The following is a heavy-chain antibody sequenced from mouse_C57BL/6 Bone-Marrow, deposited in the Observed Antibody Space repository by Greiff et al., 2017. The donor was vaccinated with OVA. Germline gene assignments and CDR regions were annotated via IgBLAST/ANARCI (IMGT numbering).Heavy chain of an antibody. J-gene: IGHJ3*01. CDR2: IWWDADK. Sequence: QVTLKVCGPGILQPSQTLSLTCSFSGFSLSTFGMGVGWIRPPSGKGLEWLAHIWWDADKYYNPALKSRLTISKDTSTNQVFLQIVNADTADTATYYCARMSPVITTVGRGSWFAYWGQGTLVTVSA. V-gene: IGHV8-8*01. D-gene: IGHD1-1*01. CDR1: GFSLSTFGMG. CDR3: ARMSPVITTVGRGSWFAY.